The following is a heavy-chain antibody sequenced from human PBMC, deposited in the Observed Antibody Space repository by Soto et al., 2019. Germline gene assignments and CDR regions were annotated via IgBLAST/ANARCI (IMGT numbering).Heavy chain of an antibody. CDR2: IDPSDSST. J-gene: IGHJ4*02. D-gene: IGHD5-18*01. V-gene: IGHV5-10-1*01. CDR3: AATGYTYGYHFDH. Sequence: LKISCKASGYTFTSYWITWVRQMPGKGLEWMGRIDPSDSSTKYSPSFQGHVTISTDKSITTAHLQWTSLKVSDTAIYYCAATGYTYGYHFDHWGQGTQVTVSS. CDR1: GYTFTSYW.